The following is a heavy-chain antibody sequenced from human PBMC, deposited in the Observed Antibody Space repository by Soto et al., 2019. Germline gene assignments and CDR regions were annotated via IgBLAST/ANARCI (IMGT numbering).Heavy chain of an antibody. CDR2: IYWADDE. CDR1: GFSFTTTGVG. D-gene: IGHD4-17*01. CDR3: SLRGRDYQEALAF. V-gene: IGHV2-5*02. J-gene: IGHJ3*01. Sequence: QITLKESGPTLVKPTQTLTLTCTFSGFSFTTTGVGVGWIRQPPGKALEWLALIYWADDERYSPSLKSRLTSAKDTSKTQVVLILSNLDPVVTATYYCSLRGRDYQEALAFWGQGTMVTVSS.